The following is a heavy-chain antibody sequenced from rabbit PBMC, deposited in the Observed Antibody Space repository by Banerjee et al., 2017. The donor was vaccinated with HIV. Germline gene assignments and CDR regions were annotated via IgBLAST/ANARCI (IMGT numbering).Heavy chain of an antibody. V-gene: IGHV1S45*01. D-gene: IGHD5-1*01. CDR2: IYTGSTGST. CDR3: ARNRAL. Sequence: QQQLEESGGGLVQPEGSQTLTCTASGFSFSSSYCMSWVRQAPGKGLEWIGCIYTGSTGSTYYASWAKGRFTISKTSSTTVTLQMTSLTAADTATYFCARNRALWGPGTLVTVS. CDR1: GFSFSSSYC. J-gene: IGHJ4*01.